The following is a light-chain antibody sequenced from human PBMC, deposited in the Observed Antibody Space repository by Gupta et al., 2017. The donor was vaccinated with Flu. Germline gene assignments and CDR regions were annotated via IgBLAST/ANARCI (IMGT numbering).Light chain of an antibody. J-gene: IGLJ2*01. V-gene: IGLV5-45*01. CDR3: MIWHSNEVV. CDR1: VGPYR. CDR2: YKSDSDK. Sequence: VGPYRIYWYQQRPMSPPQFLLKYKSDSDKQHGSGVPSRFSGSKDASANAGILLISGLQSEDEADYYCMIWHSNEVVFGGGTKLTVL.